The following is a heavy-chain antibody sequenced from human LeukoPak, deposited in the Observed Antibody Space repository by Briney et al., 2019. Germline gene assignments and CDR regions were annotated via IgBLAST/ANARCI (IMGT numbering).Heavy chain of an antibody. CDR1: GGTFSSYT. CDR2: IIPILGIA. J-gene: IGHJ4*02. V-gene: IGHV1-69*04. Sequence: ASVKVSCKASGGTFSSYTISWVRQAPGQGLEWMGRIIPILGIANYAQKFQGRVTITADKSTSTAYMELSSLRSEDTAVYYCAREYYDSSGYVPFFDYWGQGILVTVSS. CDR3: AREYYDSSGYVPFFDY. D-gene: IGHD3-22*01.